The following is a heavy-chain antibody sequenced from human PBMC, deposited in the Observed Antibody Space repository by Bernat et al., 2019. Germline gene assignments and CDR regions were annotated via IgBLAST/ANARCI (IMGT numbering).Heavy chain of an antibody. V-gene: IGHV3-64D*06. CDR2: ISSNGGRT. CDR3: VKGTYSSSYPPLGWDY. Sequence: EVQLVESGGGLVQPGGSLRLSCSASGFTFSSYAMHWVRQAPGKGLEYVSAISSNGGRTYYADSVKGRFTISRDNSKNTLYLQMSSLRAEDTAVYYCVKGTYSSSYPPLGWDYWGQGTLVTVSS. D-gene: IGHD6-6*01. J-gene: IGHJ4*02. CDR1: GFTFSSYA.